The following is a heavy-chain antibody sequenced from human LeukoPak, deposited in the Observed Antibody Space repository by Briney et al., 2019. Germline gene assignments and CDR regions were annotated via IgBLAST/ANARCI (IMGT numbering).Heavy chain of an antibody. J-gene: IGHJ5*02. Sequence: GESLKISCKGSGYNFASYWIGWVRQMPEKGLEWMGIIYPGDSDTNYSPSLQGQVTISADKSISTAYLQWSSLKASDTAMYYCAFSPRGNWFDPWGQGTLVTVSS. V-gene: IGHV5-51*01. D-gene: IGHD3-10*01. CDR1: GYNFASYW. CDR2: IYPGDSDT. CDR3: AFSPRGNWFDP.